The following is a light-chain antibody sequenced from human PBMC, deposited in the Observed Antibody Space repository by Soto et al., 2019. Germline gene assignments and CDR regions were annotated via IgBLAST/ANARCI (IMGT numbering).Light chain of an antibody. CDR3: QQYHSSPTWT. Sequence: DIQMTQSPSSLSASVGDRVTITCRASQSISTYLSWYQKKPXKVPKLXXYGASSLQTGVPSRFSGSGSGTGFIFTISSLQTEDFANYYCQQYHSSPTWTFGQGTKVDIK. V-gene: IGKV1-39*01. J-gene: IGKJ1*01. CDR2: GAS. CDR1: QSISTY.